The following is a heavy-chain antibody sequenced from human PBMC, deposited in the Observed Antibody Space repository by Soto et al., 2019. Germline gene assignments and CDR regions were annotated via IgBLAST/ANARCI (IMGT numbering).Heavy chain of an antibody. D-gene: IGHD2-2*01. CDR3: ARGVPAGKGWFDS. V-gene: IGHV3-33*01. J-gene: IGHJ5*01. CDR1: GFTFTSYG. CDR2: IWFDGSKE. Sequence: GGSLRLSCEASGFTFTSYGMHWVRQAPGKGLEREAGIWFDGSKEYYADSVKGRFNVSRDNSKNTVYLEMNSPRTVDTAVYYCARGVPAGKGWFDSWGQGTLVTVSS.